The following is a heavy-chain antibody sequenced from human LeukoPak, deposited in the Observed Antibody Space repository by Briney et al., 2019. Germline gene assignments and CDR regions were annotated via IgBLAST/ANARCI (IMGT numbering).Heavy chain of an antibody. J-gene: IGHJ3*02. CDR2: IIPIFGTA. CDR1: GGTFSSYA. CDR3: ARELWDIVVVVAATRGAFDI. Sequence: SVTVSCTASGGTFSSYAISWVRQAPGQGLEWMGGIIPIFGTANYAQKFQGRVTITADESTSTAYMELSSLRSEDTAVYYCARELWDIVVVVAATRGAFDIWGQGTMVTVSS. D-gene: IGHD2-15*01. V-gene: IGHV1-69*13.